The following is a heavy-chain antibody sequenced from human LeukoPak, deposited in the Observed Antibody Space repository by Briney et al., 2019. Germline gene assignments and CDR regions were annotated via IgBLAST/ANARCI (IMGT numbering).Heavy chain of an antibody. V-gene: IGHV4-4*02. CDR3: AGAHCGGDCYSGRAFDI. CDR2: IYHSGST. CDR1: GGSISSSKW. Sequence: SRTLSLTCAVSGGSISSSKWWSWVRQPPGKGREWIGEIYHSGSTNYKPSLKSRVTISVDKSKNQFSLKLSSVTAADTAVYYCAGAHCGGDCYSGRAFDIWGQGTMVTVSS. D-gene: IGHD2-21*02. J-gene: IGHJ3*02.